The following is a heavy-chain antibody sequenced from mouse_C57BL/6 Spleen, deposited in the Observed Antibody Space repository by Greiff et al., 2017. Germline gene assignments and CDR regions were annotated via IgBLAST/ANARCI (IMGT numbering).Heavy chain of an antibody. CDR3: ARGDYDYDRGYAMDY. Sequence: QVQLQQPGAELVKPGASVKLSCKASGYTFTSYWMHWVKQRPGQGLEWIGMIHPNSGSTNYNEKFKSKATLTVDKSSSTAYMQLSSLTSEDSAVYYCARGDYDYDRGYAMDYWGQGTSVTVSS. D-gene: IGHD2-4*01. J-gene: IGHJ4*01. CDR2: IHPNSGST. CDR1: GYTFTSYW. V-gene: IGHV1-64*01.